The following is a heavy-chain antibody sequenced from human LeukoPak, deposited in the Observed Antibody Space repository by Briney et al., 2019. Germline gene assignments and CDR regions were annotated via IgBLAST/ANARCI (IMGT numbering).Heavy chain of an antibody. CDR2: IYYSGST. V-gene: IGHV4-39*07. CDR1: GGFISSSSYY. CDR3: ASQDYYYYMDV. J-gene: IGHJ6*03. Sequence: SETLSLTCTVSGGFISSSSYYWGWIRQPPGKGLEWIGSIYYSGSTYYNPSLKSRVTISVDTSKNQFSLKLNSVTAADTAVYYCASQDYYYYMDVWGKGTTVTVSS.